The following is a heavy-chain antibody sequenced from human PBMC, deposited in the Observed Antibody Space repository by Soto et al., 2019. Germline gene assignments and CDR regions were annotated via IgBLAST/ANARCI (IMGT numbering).Heavy chain of an antibody. Sequence: QVQLVESGGGVVQPGRSLRLSCAASGFTFSSYAMHWVRQAPGKGLEWVAVISYDGSNKYYADSVKGRFTISRDNSKNTLYLQMNSLRAEDTAVYYCARDQDGYNSQSILDYWGHGTLVTVSS. V-gene: IGHV3-30-3*01. CDR1: GFTFSSYA. D-gene: IGHD5-12*01. J-gene: IGHJ4*01. CDR3: ARDQDGYNSQSILDY. CDR2: ISYDGSNK.